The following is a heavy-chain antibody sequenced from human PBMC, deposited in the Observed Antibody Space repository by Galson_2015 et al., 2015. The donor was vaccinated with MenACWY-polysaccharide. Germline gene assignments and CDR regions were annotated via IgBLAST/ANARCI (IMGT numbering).Heavy chain of an antibody. V-gene: IGHV3-30*02. CDR1: GLAFRSYG. Sequence: SLRLSCAASGLAFRSYGMHWVRQAPGKGLEWVAFIKYDGSEIYYPDSVKGRFTISRDNFKNTLYLQMNSLRAEDTAVYYCAKMVQQTTKNDYWGQGTLVTVSS. J-gene: IGHJ4*02. D-gene: IGHD6-13*01. CDR3: AKMVQQTTKNDY. CDR2: IKYDGSEI.